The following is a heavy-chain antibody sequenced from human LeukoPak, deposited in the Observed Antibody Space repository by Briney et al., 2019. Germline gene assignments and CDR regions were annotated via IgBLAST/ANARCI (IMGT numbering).Heavy chain of an antibody. CDR1: GESFSGYY. V-gene: IGHV4-34*01. CDR3: ATLIVGTTYFDH. Sequence: PSETLSLTCGVYGESFSGYYWTWVRQPPGKGLEWIGEIHYRGTTNYNPSLKSRVTVSADTSRNQFPLNLTSVTAADTAVYYCATLIVGTTYFDHWGQGSLVTVSS. CDR2: IHYRGTT. D-gene: IGHD1-26*01. J-gene: IGHJ4*02.